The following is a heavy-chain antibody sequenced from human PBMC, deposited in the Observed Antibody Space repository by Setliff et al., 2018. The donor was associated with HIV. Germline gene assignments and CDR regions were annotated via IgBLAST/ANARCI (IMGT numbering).Heavy chain of an antibody. J-gene: IGHJ4*02. CDR3: AQSTGGDASGRWGYLEH. Sequence: GESLKISCRVSGLTVDYYATSWVRQVPGKGLQWVSVVSGNGETTYYADSVKGRFTISRDISKNILYLQMNSLRVEDTAIYFCAQSTGGDASGRWGYLEHWGQGTPVTVPQ. CDR1: GLTVDYYA. CDR2: VSGNGETT. V-gene: IGHV3-23*01. D-gene: IGHD1-1*01.